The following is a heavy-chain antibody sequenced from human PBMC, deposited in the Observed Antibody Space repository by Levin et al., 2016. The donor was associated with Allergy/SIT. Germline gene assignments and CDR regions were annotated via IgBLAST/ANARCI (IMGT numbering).Heavy chain of an antibody. CDR2: IYTSGST. CDR3: ARAYYDFWSGYFDY. D-gene: IGHD3-3*01. J-gene: IGHJ4*02. Sequence: SETLSLTCAVYGGSFSGYYWSWIRQPAGKGLEWIGRIYTSGSTNYNPSLKSRVTISVDTSKNQFSLKLSSVTAADTAVYYCARAYYDFWSGYFDYWGQGTLVTVSS. CDR1: GGSFSGYY. V-gene: IGHV4-59*10.